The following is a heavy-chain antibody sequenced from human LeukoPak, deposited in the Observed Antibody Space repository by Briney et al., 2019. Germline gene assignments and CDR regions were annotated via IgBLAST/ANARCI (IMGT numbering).Heavy chain of an antibody. D-gene: IGHD1-1*01. Sequence: SETLSLTCTVSGGSISDGTYYWGWIRQPPGKGLEWIGTIHYSGTTHYNRSLKSRVTLSVDTSKNQFSLRLSSVIAADTAVYYCARRTTESYSDYWGQGTLVTVST. CDR2: IHYSGTT. CDR1: GGSISDGTYY. CDR3: ARRTTESYSDY. V-gene: IGHV4-39*01. J-gene: IGHJ4*02.